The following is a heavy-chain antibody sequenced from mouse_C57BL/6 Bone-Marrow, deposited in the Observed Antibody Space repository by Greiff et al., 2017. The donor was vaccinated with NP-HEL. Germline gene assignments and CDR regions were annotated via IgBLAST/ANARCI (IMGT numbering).Heavy chain of an antibody. CDR3: ARTYYYGFL. CDR2: INPNNGGT. J-gene: IGHJ2*01. V-gene: IGHV1-26*01. D-gene: IGHD1-1*01. CDR1: GYTFTDYY. Sequence: EVQLQQSGPELVKPGASVKISCKASGYTFTDYYMNWVKQSHGKSLEWIGDINPNNGGTSYNQKFKGKATLTVDKSSSTAYMELRSLTSEDSAVYYCARTYYYGFLWGQGTTLTVSS.